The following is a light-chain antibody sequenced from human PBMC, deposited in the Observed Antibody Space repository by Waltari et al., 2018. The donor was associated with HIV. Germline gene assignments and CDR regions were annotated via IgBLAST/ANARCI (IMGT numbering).Light chain of an antibody. J-gene: IGLJ3*02. CDR2: DVN. V-gene: IGLV2-11*01. CDR3: CSYADNYTWV. CDR1: SSDVGGYNY. Sequence: QSALTQPRSMSGSPGQSVTISCTGTSSDVGGYNYVSWYQQHPGKAPKPMIFDVNKRPSGVPDRFSVSKSGNTASLTISGLQAEDEADYYCCSYADNYTWVFGGGTKLTVL.